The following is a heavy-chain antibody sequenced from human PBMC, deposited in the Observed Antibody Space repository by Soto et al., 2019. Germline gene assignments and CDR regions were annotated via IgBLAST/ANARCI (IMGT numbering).Heavy chain of an antibody. CDR2: ISAYNGNT. Sequence: ASVKVSFKASVYTFTSYGIIWVRHAPGQGLEWMGWISAYNGNTNYAQKLQGRVTMTTDTSTSTAYMELRSLRSDDTAVYYCARDGQIMITFGGVITPSSAFDIWGQGTMVTVSS. J-gene: IGHJ3*02. CDR3: ARDGQIMITFGGVITPSSAFDI. D-gene: IGHD3-16*02. CDR1: VYTFTSYG. V-gene: IGHV1-18*04.